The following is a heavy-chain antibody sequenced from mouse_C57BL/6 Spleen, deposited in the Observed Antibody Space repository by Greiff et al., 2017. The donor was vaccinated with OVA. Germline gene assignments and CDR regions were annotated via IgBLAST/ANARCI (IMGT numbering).Heavy chain of an antibody. CDR1: GYTFTDYE. V-gene: IGHV1-15*01. CDR3: TRGDTTVVATGVFDY. D-gene: IGHD1-1*01. CDR2: IDPETGGT. Sequence: VQLQQSGAELVRPGASVTLSCKASGYTFTDYEMHWVKQTPVHGLEWIGAIDPETGGTAYNQKFKGKAILTADKSSSTAYMELRSLTSEDSAVYYCTRGDTTVVATGVFDYWGQGTTLTVSS. J-gene: IGHJ2*01.